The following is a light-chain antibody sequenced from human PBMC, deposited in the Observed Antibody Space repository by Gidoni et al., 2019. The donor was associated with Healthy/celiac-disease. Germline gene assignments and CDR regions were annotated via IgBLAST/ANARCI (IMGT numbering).Light chain of an antibody. Sequence: EIVLTQSPGTLPLSPGERATLSCRASQSVSSSYLAWYQQKPGQAPRLLIYGASSRATGIPDRFSGSGSGTDFTLTISSLEPEDFAVYYCQQYGSSPWTFGQXTKVEIK. J-gene: IGKJ1*01. V-gene: IGKV3-20*01. CDR1: QSVSSSY. CDR2: GAS. CDR3: QQYGSSPWT.